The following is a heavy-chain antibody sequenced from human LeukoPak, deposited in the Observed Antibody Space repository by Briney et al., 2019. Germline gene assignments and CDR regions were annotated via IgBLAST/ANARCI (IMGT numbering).Heavy chain of an antibody. CDR2: INEDGSVT. Sequence: GGSLRLSCVVSGISFSGSWMTWVRQAPGRGLESVASINEDGSVTYFVDSVKGRFAISRDNANNSVFLQLKSLRAEDTAVYYCATGRLQPAHWGQGTLVTVSS. J-gene: IGHJ4*02. CDR1: GISFSGSW. V-gene: IGHV3-7*01. D-gene: IGHD5-24*01. CDR3: ATGRLQPAH.